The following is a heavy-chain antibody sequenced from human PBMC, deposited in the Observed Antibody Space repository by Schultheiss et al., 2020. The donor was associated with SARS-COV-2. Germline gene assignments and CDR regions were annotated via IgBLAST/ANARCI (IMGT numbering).Heavy chain of an antibody. D-gene: IGHD2-2*01. Sequence: GGSLRLSCAASGFTVSSNYMSWVRQAPGKGLEWVSVIYSGGSTYYADSVKGRFTISRHNSKNTLYLQMNSLRAEDTAVYYCASPQRSYCSSTSCYPPNLDYWGQGTLVTVSS. J-gene: IGHJ4*02. CDR1: GFTVSSNY. V-gene: IGHV3-53*04. CDR3: ASPQRSYCSSTSCYPPNLDY. CDR2: IYSGGST.